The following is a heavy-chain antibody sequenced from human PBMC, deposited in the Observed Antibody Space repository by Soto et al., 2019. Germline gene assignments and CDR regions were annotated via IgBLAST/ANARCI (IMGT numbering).Heavy chain of an antibody. V-gene: IGHV3-30*01. J-gene: IGHJ4*02. CDR2: VGSDGMHK. D-gene: IGHD1-26*01. Sequence: QVQLVESGGGVVQPGRSLRLSCAASGFTFTNCAMHWVRRAPGKGLEWVAVVGSDGMHKYYGDLVKGRFTISRDTSENTVYLQMDRLTSEDTAVYYCARDVIVDAPDYFHYWGRGTLVTVSS. CDR1: GFTFTNCA. CDR3: ARDVIVDAPDYFHY.